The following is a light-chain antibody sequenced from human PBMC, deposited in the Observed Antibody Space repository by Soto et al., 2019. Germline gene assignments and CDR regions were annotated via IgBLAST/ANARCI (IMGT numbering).Light chain of an antibody. J-gene: IGKJ1*01. CDR1: ENVMSNY. Sequence: EIVMTQSPAILSVSPGEGATLSSTSSENVMSNYLSWYQQKTGQPPRLLIYGASSRATGIPERFSGSGSGTDFTLTISRLEPEDFAVYYCQQFGASLTWTFGQGTKVDIK. CDR3: QQFGASLTWT. CDR2: GAS. V-gene: IGKV3-20*01.